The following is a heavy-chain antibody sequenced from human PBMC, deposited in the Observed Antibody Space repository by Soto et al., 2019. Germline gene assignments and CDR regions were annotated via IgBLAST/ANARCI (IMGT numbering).Heavy chain of an antibody. V-gene: IGHV4-31*03. J-gene: IGHJ5*02. D-gene: IGHD2-15*01. Sequence: SETLSLTCTVSGGSISSGGYYWSWIRQHPGKGLEWIGYIYYSGSTYYNPSLKSRVTISVDTSKKQFSLKLSSVTAADTAAYYCVRWASGGINWFDPWGEGTLVTVSS. CDR3: VRWASGGINWFDP. CDR2: IYYSGST. CDR1: GGSISSGGYY.